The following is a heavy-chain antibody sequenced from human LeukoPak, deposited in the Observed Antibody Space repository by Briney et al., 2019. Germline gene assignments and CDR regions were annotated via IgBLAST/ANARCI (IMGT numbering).Heavy chain of an antibody. V-gene: IGHV3-30-3*01. D-gene: IGHD6-19*01. CDR2: ISYDGSNK. CDR3: ARGWLSWYSSGWFPGSY. J-gene: IGHJ4*02. Sequence: GGSLRLSCAASGFTFSSCWMNWARQAPGKGLEWVAVISYDGSNKYCADSVKGRFTISRDNSKNTLYLQMNSLRAEDTAVYYCARGWLSWYSSGWFPGSYWGQGTLVTVSS. CDR1: GFTFSSCW.